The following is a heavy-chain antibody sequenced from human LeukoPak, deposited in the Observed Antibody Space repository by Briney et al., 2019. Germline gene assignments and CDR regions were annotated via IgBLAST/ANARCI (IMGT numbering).Heavy chain of an antibody. CDR2: IYYSGST. CDR1: GGSISSYY. V-gene: IGHV4-59*01. Sequence: SETLSLTCTVSGGSISSYYWSWIRQPPGKGLEWIGYIYYSGSTNYNPSLKSRVTISVDTSKNQFSLKLSSVTAADTAVYYCARAPTVVVPATTVPDAFDIWGQGTMVTVSS. D-gene: IGHD2-2*01. CDR3: ARAPTVVVPATTVPDAFDI. J-gene: IGHJ3*02.